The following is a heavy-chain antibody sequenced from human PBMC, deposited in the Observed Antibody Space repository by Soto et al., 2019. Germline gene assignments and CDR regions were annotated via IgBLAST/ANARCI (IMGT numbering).Heavy chain of an antibody. Sequence: GGSLRLSCAASGFTFSTYGMHWVRQAPGKGLEWVAVIWFDGSNKYYADSVKGRFTISRDNSKSTLYLQLNSLRAGDTAVYHCARDRGVGAGYFDYWGQGTLVTVSS. CDR3: ARDRGVGAGYFDY. J-gene: IGHJ4*02. CDR2: IWFDGSNK. D-gene: IGHD1-26*01. V-gene: IGHV3-33*01. CDR1: GFTFSTYG.